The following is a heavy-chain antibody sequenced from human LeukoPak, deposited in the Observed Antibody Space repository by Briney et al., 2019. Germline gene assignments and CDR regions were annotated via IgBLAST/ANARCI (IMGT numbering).Heavy chain of an antibody. CDR3: AREAVYYYDSSGLCYYYGMDV. D-gene: IGHD3-22*01. CDR1: GYTFTSYG. J-gene: IGHJ6*02. V-gene: IGHV1-18*03. Sequence: ASVKVSCKASGYTFTSYGISWVRQAPGQGLEWMGWISAYNGNTNYAQKLQGRVTMTTDTSTSTAYMELRSLRSDDMAVYYCAREAVYYYDSSGLCYYYGMDVWGQGTTVTVSS. CDR2: ISAYNGNT.